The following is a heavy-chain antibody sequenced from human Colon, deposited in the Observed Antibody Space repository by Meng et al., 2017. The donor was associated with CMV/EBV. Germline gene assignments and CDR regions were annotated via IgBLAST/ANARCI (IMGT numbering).Heavy chain of an antibody. CDR1: GGTVSSYA. J-gene: IGHJ4*02. D-gene: IGHD4-17*01. V-gene: IGHV1-69*05. CDR2: SIPLLGTA. Sequence: SGGTVSSYAMTWLRQAPGQGPEWLGGSIPLLGTANYPRKYLGRVTITTDDSTNTAYMELKSLTSEDTAVYYCARGFGSTTVTSYFDSWGQGTLVTVSS. CDR3: ARGFGSTTVTSYFDS.